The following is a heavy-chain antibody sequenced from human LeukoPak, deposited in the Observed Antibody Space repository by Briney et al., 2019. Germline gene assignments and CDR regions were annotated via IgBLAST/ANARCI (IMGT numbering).Heavy chain of an antibody. Sequence: GGSLRLSCVASGFTFSHHYMSWVRQAPGQGLEWVAHTNQDGSVEFHVDSVKGRFTISRDNAKNSLYLQMNSLRADDTAVYYCARDYYGSHDYWGQGALVTVSS. CDR2: TNQDGSVE. V-gene: IGHV3-7*01. CDR1: GFTFSHHY. CDR3: ARDYYGSHDY. J-gene: IGHJ4*02. D-gene: IGHD3-10*01.